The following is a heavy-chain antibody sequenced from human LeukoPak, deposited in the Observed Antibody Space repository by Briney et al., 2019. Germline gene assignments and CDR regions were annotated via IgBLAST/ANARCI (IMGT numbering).Heavy chain of an antibody. CDR1: GFTFSSYW. CDR2: INSDGSST. D-gene: IGHD3-10*01. V-gene: IGHV3-74*01. J-gene: IGHJ4*02. Sequence: GGSLRLSCAASGFTFSSYWMHWVCQAPGKGLVWVSRINSDGSSTSYADSVKGRFTISRDNAKNTLYLQMNSLRAEDTAVYYCARIWFGESPDYWGQGTLVTVSS. CDR3: ARIWFGESPDY.